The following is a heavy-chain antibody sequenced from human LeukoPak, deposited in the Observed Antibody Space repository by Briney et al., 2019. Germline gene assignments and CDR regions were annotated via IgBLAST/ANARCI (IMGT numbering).Heavy chain of an antibody. J-gene: IGHJ3*01. CDR3: AKEALVMDSRTYYEFYGLDV. CDR1: GFTFSSYG. Sequence: GGSLRLSCAASGFTFSSYGMLWVRQAPGKGLEWVAVISYDGSNKYFADSVKGRFAISRDNSKITLYLQMNSLRAEDTAVYYCAKEALVMDSRTYYEFYGLDVWGQGTMVTVSS. V-gene: IGHV3-30*18. CDR2: ISYDGSNK. D-gene: IGHD1-26*01.